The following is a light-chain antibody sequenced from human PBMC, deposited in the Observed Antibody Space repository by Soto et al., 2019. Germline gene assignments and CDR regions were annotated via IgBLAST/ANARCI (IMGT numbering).Light chain of an antibody. CDR3: LQHNVFPRT. V-gene: IGKV1-27*01. CDR1: QGISNY. CDR2: AAS. Sequence: DIQMTQSPPSLSASVGDRVTITCRASQGISNYLAWYQQKPGELPKLVIYAASILQTGVPSRFSGSGSGTDFSLTISSLQPEDFATYYCLQHNVFPRTFGQGTKVDIK. J-gene: IGKJ1*01.